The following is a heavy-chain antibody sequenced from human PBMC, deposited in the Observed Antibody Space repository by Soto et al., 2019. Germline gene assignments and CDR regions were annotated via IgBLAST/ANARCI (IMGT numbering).Heavy chain of an antibody. Sequence: PGGSLRLSCAASGFTFSSYAMSWVRQAPGKGLEWVSTISGSADSTYYADSVKGRFTISRDNSKSTLYLQMNSLRAEDTAVYYCARYYDGWFQHWGQGTLVTVSS. J-gene: IGHJ1*01. D-gene: IGHD3-22*01. CDR1: GFTFSSYA. CDR2: ISGSADST. V-gene: IGHV3-23*01. CDR3: ARYYDGWFQH.